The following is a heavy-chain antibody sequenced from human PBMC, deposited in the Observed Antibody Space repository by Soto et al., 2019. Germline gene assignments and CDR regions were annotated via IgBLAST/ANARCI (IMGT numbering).Heavy chain of an antibody. Sequence: QITLKESGPTLVKPTQTLTLTCTFSGFSLSTSGVGVGWIRQPPGKALEWLALIYWDDDKRYSPSLKSRLTISKDISKNQVVLTMTTMDPVDTPASRCAHDFRVYSYGLFDYWGQGTLVTVSS. CDR3: AHDFRVYSYGLFDY. J-gene: IGHJ4*02. D-gene: IGHD5-18*01. CDR1: GFSLSTSGVG. V-gene: IGHV2-5*02. CDR2: IYWDDDK.